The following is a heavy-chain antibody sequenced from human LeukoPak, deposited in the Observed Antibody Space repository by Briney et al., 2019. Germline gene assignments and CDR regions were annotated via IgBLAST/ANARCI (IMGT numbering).Heavy chain of an antibody. CDR3: AREYYYDSSVLY. Sequence: ASVKVSCKASGYTFTGYYMHWVRQAPGQGLEWMGWINPNSGGTNCAQKCQGRVTMTRDTSISTAYMELSRLRSDDTAGYYCAREYYYDSSVLYWGQGTLVTVSS. CDR1: GYTFTGYY. J-gene: IGHJ4*02. V-gene: IGHV1-2*02. D-gene: IGHD3-22*01. CDR2: INPNSGGT.